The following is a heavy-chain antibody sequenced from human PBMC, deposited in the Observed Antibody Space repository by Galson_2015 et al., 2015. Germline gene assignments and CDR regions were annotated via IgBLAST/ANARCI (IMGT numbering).Heavy chain of an antibody. Sequence: SVKLSCTASGCTFSSYAISWVRQAPGQGLEWMGGIIPIFGTANYAQKVQGRVTITADKSTSTAYVEMSSLRSEDTAVYFCVRGYSRVWYPAFDIGGQEPRATASP. V-gene: IGHV1-69*06. CDR2: IIPIFGTA. CDR3: VRGYSRVWYPAFDI. CDR1: GCTFSSYA. J-gene: IGHJ3*02. D-gene: IGHD6-19*01.